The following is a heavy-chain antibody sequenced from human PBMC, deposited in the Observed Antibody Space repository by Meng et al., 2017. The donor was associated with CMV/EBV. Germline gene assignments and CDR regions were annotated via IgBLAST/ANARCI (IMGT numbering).Heavy chain of an antibody. J-gene: IGHJ6*02. V-gene: IGHV4-34*01. Sequence: SETLSLTCAPYGGSFSGHYWSLIRQPPGKGLEWIGEINHSGSTNYNPSLKSRVTISVDASKNQFSLKLTSVTAADTAVYYCARDGGQWPGGSHYYYYYGMDVWGQGTTVTVSS. CDR1: GGSFSGHY. D-gene: IGHD6-19*01. CDR2: INHSGST. CDR3: ARDGGQWPGGSHYYYYYGMDV.